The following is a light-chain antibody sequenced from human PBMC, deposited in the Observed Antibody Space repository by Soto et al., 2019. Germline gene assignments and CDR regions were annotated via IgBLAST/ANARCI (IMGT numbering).Light chain of an antibody. CDR3: QQYSSHSPYT. CDR1: QSISSW. V-gene: IGKV1-5*03. Sequence: DIQMTQSPSTLSASVGDRVTITCRASQSISSWLAWYQQKPEKAPKLLIYKASSLQSGVPSRFSGSGSETEFTLTISSLQPDDFATYYCQQYSSHSPYTFGRGTKLEIK. CDR2: KAS. J-gene: IGKJ2*01.